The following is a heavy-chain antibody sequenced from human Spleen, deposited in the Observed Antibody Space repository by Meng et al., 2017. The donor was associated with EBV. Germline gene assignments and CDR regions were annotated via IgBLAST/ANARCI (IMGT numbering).Heavy chain of an antibody. J-gene: IGHJ5*02. CDR3: ARGSNYSPNWFDP. CDR2: IHAGIGNT. Sequence: QVQLWQAGAGGKMPGASVKVSCKASGYTFTGYVIHWVRQAPGQRLEWMGWIHAGIGNTKYSQKFQGRVTITRDTSASTAYMELSSLRSEDTAVYYCARGSNYSPNWFDPWGQGTLVTVSS. V-gene: IGHV1-3*01. CDR1: GYTFTGYV. D-gene: IGHD1-7*01.